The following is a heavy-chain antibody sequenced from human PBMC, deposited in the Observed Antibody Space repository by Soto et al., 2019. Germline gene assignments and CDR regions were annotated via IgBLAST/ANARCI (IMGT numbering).Heavy chain of an antibody. CDR3: AAGPGWTKQQLVRGGGAYYYYYGMDV. Sequence: QMQLVQSGPEVKKPGTSVKVSCKASGFTFTSSAVQWVRQARGQRLEWIGWIVVGSGNTNYAQKSQERGAINGAMSTRRAYGGLSSLGSEDTAVYYCAAGPGWTKQQLVRGGGAYYYYYGMDVWGQGTTVTVSS. J-gene: IGHJ6*02. V-gene: IGHV1-58*01. CDR1: GFTFTSSA. CDR2: IVVGSGNT. D-gene: IGHD6-13*01.